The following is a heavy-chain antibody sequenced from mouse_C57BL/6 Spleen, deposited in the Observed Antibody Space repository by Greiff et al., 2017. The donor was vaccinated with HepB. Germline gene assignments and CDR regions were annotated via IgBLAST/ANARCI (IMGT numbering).Heavy chain of an antibody. CDR3: AREGDYYGSSIDY. V-gene: IGHV1-50*01. J-gene: IGHJ2*01. CDR1: GYTFTSYW. CDR2: IDPSDSYT. D-gene: IGHD1-1*01. Sequence: QVQLQQPGAELVKPGASVKLSCKASGYTFTSYWMQWVKQRPGQGLEWIGEIDPSDSYTNYNQKFKGKATLTVDTSSSTAYMQLSSLTSEDSAVYYCAREGDYYGSSIDYWGQGTTLTVSS.